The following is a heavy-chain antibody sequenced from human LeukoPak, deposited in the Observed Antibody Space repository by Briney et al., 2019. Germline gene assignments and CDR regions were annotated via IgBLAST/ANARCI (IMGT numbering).Heavy chain of an antibody. J-gene: IGHJ5*02. CDR2: IYHSGST. Sequence: PSGTLSLTCAVSGGSISSSNWWSWVRQPPGKGLEWIGEIYHSGSTNYNPSLKSRVTISVDKSKNQFSLKLSSVTAADTAVYYCAREENFEWRETNWFDPWGQGTLVTVSS. CDR1: GGSISSSNW. V-gene: IGHV4-4*02. D-gene: IGHD3-9*01. CDR3: AREENFEWRETNWFDP.